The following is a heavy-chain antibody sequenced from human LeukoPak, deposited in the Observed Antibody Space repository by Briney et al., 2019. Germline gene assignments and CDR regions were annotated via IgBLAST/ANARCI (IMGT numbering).Heavy chain of an antibody. CDR1: GGSISSYY. CDR3: ARLSSTLYYSMDV. D-gene: IGHD6-6*01. V-gene: IGHV4-59*08. CDR2: IQNSAIYRAKI. Sequence: SETLSLTCAVSGGSISSYYWTWIRQPPGKGLEWVGYIQNSAIYRAKIKSSPSLQSRVSLSINTSKNQVSLTVNSVTAADTAVYYCARLSSTLYYSMDVWGKGTTVTVSS. J-gene: IGHJ6*03.